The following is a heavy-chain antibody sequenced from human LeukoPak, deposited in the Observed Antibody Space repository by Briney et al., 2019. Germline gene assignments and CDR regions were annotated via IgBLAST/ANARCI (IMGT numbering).Heavy chain of an antibody. V-gene: IGHV3-21*01. CDR2: ISSSSSYI. CDR3: ARPDEQQLVRDAFDI. Sequence: PGGSLRLSCAASGFTFSDYSMNWVRQAPGKGLEWVSSISSSSSYIYYADSVKGRFTISRDNAKNSLYLQMNSLRAEDTAVYYCARPDEQQLVRDAFDIWGQGTMVTVSS. CDR1: GFTFSDYS. J-gene: IGHJ3*02. D-gene: IGHD6-13*01.